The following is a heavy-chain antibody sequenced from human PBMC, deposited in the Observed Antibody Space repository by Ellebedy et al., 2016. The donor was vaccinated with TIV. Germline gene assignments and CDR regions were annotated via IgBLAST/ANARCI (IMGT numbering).Heavy chain of an antibody. Sequence: GESLKISCAASGFSFSTYGMHWVRQAPGKGLESVALIWYDGSNKYYADSVKGRFTISRDNSKNTLYLQMDSLRAEDTAVYYCAKDQGGDSGSWRRRSNDYWGQGTLVTVSS. CDR2: IWYDGSNK. J-gene: IGHJ4*02. CDR1: GFSFSTYG. V-gene: IGHV3-33*06. D-gene: IGHD1-26*01. CDR3: AKDQGGDSGSWRRRSNDY.